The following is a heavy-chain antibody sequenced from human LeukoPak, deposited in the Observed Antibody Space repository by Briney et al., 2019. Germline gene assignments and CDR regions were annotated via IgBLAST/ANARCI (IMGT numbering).Heavy chain of an antibody. CDR1: GYTFTNYG. V-gene: IGHV1-18*01. D-gene: IGHD3-10*01. CDR2: ISGYQGST. CDR3: ARGYIVRVRGVIIPFGY. Sequence: GASVKVSCKASGYTFTNYGITWVRQAPGLGLEWMGWISGYQGSTKYAQNFQGRVTMTRDTSISTAYMELSRLRSDDTAVYYCARGYIVRVRGVIIPFGYWGQGTLVTVSS. J-gene: IGHJ4*02.